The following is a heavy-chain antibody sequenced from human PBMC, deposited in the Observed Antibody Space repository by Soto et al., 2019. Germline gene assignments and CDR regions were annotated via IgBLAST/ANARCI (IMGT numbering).Heavy chain of an antibody. V-gene: IGHV1-58*01. CDR1: GFMFTSSA. J-gene: IGHJ4*02. Sequence: ASVKVSCKTAGFMFTSSALQWVRQALGQRLEWIGWLVVGSGNTHYAQHFQERVTLTRDMSTGTAYMELSSLRSEDTAVYYCAAVPVLRFLKWLPAYFDYWGQGTLVTVSS. CDR3: AAVPVLRFLKWLPAYFDY. D-gene: IGHD3-3*01. CDR2: LVVGSGNT.